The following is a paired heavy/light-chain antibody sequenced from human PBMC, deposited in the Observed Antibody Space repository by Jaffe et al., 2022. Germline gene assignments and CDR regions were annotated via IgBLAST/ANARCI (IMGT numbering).Heavy chain of an antibody. Sequence: QVQLVESGGGVVQPGGSLRLSCAASGFTFSTYGMHWVRQAPGKGLEWVTFIQNDGSNKYYVDSVKGRFTISRDNSMNTLYLQMNSLRTEDTAVYYCAKGGCSGGSCYSEGVPFDYWGQGTLVTVSS. D-gene: IGHD2-15*01. V-gene: IGHV3-30*02. CDR1: GFTFSTYG. CDR3: AKGGCSGGSCYSEGVPFDY. CDR2: IQNDGSNK. J-gene: IGHJ4*02.
Light chain of an antibody. J-gene: IGKJ4*01. Sequence: EIVLTQSPATLSLSLGERATLSCRASQSVSSYLAWYQQKPGQAPRLLIYDASNRATGIPARFSGSGSGTDFTLTISSLEPEDFAVYYCQQRNNWPLTFGGGTKVEIK. CDR3: QQRNNWPLT. CDR2: DAS. CDR1: QSVSSY. V-gene: IGKV3-11*01.